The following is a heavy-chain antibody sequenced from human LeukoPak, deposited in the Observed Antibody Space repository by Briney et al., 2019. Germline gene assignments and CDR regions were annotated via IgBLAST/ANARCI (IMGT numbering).Heavy chain of an antibody. Sequence: SETLSLTCTVSGGSISSSSYYWGWIRQPPGKGLEWIGSIYYSGSTYYNPSLKSRVTISVDTSKNQFSLKLSSVTAADTAVYYCARVGLDSGSSLYGRTPFYYFDYWGQGTLVTVSS. V-gene: IGHV4-39*07. J-gene: IGHJ4*02. D-gene: IGHD6-13*01. CDR3: ARVGLDSGSSLYGRTPFYYFDY. CDR1: GGSISSSSYY. CDR2: IYYSGST.